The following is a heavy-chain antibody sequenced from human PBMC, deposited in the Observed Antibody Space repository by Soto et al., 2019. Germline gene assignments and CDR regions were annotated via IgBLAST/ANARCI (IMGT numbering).Heavy chain of an antibody. CDR2: IYKSATT. CDR3: ARGRYCLTGRCFPNWFDS. J-gene: IGHJ5*01. Sequence: SETLSLTCSVSGDSISTVDYFWAWIRQPPGQALEYIGYIYKSATTYYNPSFESRVAISLDTSKSQFSLNVTSVTAADTAVYFCARGRYCLTGRCFPNWFDSWAQGTLVTVSS. V-gene: IGHV4-30-4*01. CDR1: GDSISTVDYF. D-gene: IGHD2-15*01.